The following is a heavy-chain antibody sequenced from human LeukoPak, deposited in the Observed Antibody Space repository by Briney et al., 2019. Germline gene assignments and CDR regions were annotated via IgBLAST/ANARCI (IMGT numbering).Heavy chain of an antibody. CDR3: AREQLGIVLGAFDI. Sequence: GASVKLSCKASGYTFTGYYMHWVRRAPGQGLEWMGWINPNSGGTNYAQKFQGRVTMTRDTSISTAYMELSRLRSDDTAVYYCAREQLGIVLGAFDIWGQGTMVTVSS. CDR1: GYTFTGYY. J-gene: IGHJ3*02. V-gene: IGHV1-2*02. CDR2: INPNSGGT. D-gene: IGHD7-27*01.